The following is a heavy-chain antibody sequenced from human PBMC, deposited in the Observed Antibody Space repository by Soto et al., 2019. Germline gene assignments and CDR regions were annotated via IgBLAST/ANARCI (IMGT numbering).Heavy chain of an antibody. D-gene: IGHD3-3*01. J-gene: IGHJ4*02. CDR3: AKARAQYYDFWSGYPVDY. CDR2: ISGSGGST. CDR1: GFTFSGYA. Sequence: GGSLRLSCTAAGFTFSGYAMSWVSQAPGKGLEWVSAISGSGGSTYYADSVKGRFTISRDNSKNTLYLQMNSLRAEDTAAYYCAKARAQYYDFWSGYPVDYWGQGTLVTVSS. V-gene: IGHV3-23*01.